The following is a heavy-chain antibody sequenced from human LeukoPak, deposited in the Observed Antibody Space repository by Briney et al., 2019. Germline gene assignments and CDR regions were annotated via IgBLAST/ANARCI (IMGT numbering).Heavy chain of an antibody. CDR2: ISGSGGST. V-gene: IGHV3-23*01. CDR3: ASQQWFGELLKDY. D-gene: IGHD3-10*01. J-gene: IGHJ4*02. Sequence: GGSLRLSCAASGFTFSSYAMSWVRQAPGKGLEWVSAISGSGGSTYYADSVKGRFTISRDNSKNTLYLQMNSLRAEDSAVYYCASQQWFGELLKDYWGQGTLVTVSS. CDR1: GFTFSSYA.